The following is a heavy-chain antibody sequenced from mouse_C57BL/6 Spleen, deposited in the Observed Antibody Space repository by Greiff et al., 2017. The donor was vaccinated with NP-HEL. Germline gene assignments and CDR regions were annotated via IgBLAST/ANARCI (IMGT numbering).Heavy chain of an antibody. D-gene: IGHD2-2*01. CDR1: GYTFTSYW. CDR3: ARYGYDVNYAMDY. V-gene: IGHV1-64*01. Sequence: VQLQQPGAELVKPGASVKLSCKASGYTFTSYWMHWVKQRPGQGLEWIGMIHPNSGSTNYNEKFKSKATLTVDKSSSTAYMQLSSLTSEDSAVYYCARYGYDVNYAMDYWGQGTSVTVSS. J-gene: IGHJ4*01. CDR2: IHPNSGST.